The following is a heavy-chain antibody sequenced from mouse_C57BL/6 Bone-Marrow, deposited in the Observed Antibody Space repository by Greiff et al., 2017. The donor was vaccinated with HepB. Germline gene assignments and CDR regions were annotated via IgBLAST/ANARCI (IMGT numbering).Heavy chain of an antibody. V-gene: IGHV1-64*01. J-gene: IGHJ2*01. D-gene: IGHD1-1*01. CDR3: ARPPITTVVAPHFDY. Sequence: QVQLQQPGAELVKPGASVKLSCKASGYTFTSYWMHWVKQRPGQGLEWIGMIHPNSGSTNYNEKFKSKATLTVDKSSSTAYMQLRSLTSEDSAVYDCARPPITTVVAPHFDYWGQGTTLTVSS. CDR1: GYTFTSYW. CDR2: IHPNSGST.